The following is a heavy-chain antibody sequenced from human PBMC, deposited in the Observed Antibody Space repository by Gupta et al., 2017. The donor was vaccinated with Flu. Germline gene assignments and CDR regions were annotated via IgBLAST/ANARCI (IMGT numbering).Heavy chain of an antibody. CDR1: GFTFSSYG. V-gene: IGHV3-33*01. J-gene: IGHJ3*02. CDR2: IWYDGSNK. D-gene: IGHD2-2*01. CDR3: ARDKVPATPRHAFDI. Sequence: QVQLVESGGGVVQPGRSLRLSCAASGFTFSSYGMHWVRQAPGKGLAWVAVIWYDGSNKYYADSVKGRFTISRDNSKNTLYLQMNSLRAEDTAVYYCARDKVPATPRHAFDIWGQGTMVTVSS.